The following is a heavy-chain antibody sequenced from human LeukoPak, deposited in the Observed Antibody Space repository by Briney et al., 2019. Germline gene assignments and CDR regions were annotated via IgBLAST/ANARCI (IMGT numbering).Heavy chain of an antibody. CDR1: GYTFTGYY. CDR3: ARVPSAGPIDY. J-gene: IGHJ4*02. CDR2: INPSGGST. D-gene: IGHD6-13*01. Sequence: GASVKVSCKASGYTFTGYYMHWVRQAPGQGLEWMGIINPSGGSTSYAQKFQGRVTMTRDMSTSTVYMELSSLRSEDTAVYYCARVPSAGPIDYWGQGTLVTVSS. V-gene: IGHV1-46*01.